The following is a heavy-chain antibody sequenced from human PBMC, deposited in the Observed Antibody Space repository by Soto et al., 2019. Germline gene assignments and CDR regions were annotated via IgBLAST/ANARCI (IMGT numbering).Heavy chain of an antibody. CDR3: AVPVPYYDSSDYYFDY. V-gene: IGHV1-69*01. J-gene: IGHJ4*02. CDR2: IIPIFGTA. D-gene: IGHD3-22*01. CDR1: GGTFSSYA. Sequence: QVQLVQSGAEVKKPGSSVKVSCKASGGTFSSYAISWVRQAPGLGLEWMGGIIPIFGTANYAQKFQGRVTITADESTSTAYMELSSLRSEDTAVYYCAVPVPYYDSSDYYFDYWGQGTLVTVSS.